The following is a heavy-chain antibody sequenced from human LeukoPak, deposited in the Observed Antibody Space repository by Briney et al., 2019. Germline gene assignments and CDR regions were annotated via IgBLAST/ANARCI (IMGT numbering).Heavy chain of an antibody. CDR1: GFTFSNYA. CDR2: IGTSGTST. CDR3: AKDKGRAAAGFDY. V-gene: IGHV3-23*01. J-gene: IGHJ4*02. Sequence: GGSLRLSCAASGFTFSNYAMSWVRQAPGKGLEWVSAIGTSGTSTYYADSVKGRFTISRDNSKNTLYLQMNSLRVEDTAVYYCAKDKGRAAAGFDYWGQGTLVTVSS. D-gene: IGHD6-13*01.